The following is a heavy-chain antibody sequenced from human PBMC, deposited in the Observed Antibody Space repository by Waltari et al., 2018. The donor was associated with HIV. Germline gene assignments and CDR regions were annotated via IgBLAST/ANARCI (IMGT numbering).Heavy chain of an antibody. D-gene: IGHD6-19*01. CDR3: ARDPAGYNSGWYNIYYYGMDV. CDR2: KKQDGSEK. CDR1: GFTFSSYW. Sequence: EVQLVESGGGLVQPGGSLRLSCAASGFTFSSYWMSWVRQAPGKGREGGATKKQDGSEKYYVDSVKGRFTISRDNAKNSLYRQLNSLRAEDTAVYYCARDPAGYNSGWYNIYYYGMDVWGQGTTVTVSS. J-gene: IGHJ6*02. V-gene: IGHV3-7*01.